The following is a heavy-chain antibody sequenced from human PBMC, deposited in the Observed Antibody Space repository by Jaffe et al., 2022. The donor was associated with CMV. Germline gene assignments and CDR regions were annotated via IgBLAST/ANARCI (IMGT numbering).Heavy chain of an antibody. CDR2: IKQDGSEK. Sequence: EVQLVESGGGLVQPGGSLRLSCAASGFTFSSYWMSWVRQAPGKGLEWVANIKQDGSEKYYVDSVKGRFTISRDNAKNSLYLQMNSLRAEDTAVYYCATSILEGTYYDFWSGYYTPSNFDYWGQGTLVTVSS. V-gene: IGHV3-7*03. CDR1: GFTFSSYW. CDR3: ATSILEGTYYDFWSGYYTPSNFDY. D-gene: IGHD3-3*01. J-gene: IGHJ4*02.